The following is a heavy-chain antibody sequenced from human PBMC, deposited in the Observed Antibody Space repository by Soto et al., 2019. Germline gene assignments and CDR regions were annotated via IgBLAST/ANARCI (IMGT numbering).Heavy chain of an antibody. V-gene: IGHV1-2*02. D-gene: IGHD4-4*01. CDR1: GYTFTGYY. CDR3: ARDRGLQYYYGMDV. J-gene: IGHJ6*02. CDR2: INPNSGGT. Sequence: GASVKVSCNASGYTFTGYYMHWVRQAPGQGLEWMGWINPNSGGTNYAQKFQGRVTMTRGTSISTAYMELSRLRSDDTAVYYCARDRGLQYYYGMDVWGQGTTVTVSS.